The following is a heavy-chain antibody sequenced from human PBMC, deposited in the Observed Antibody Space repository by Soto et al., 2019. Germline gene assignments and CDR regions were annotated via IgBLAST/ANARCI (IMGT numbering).Heavy chain of an antibody. J-gene: IGHJ4*02. CDR3: ARYCGGDCYSTVFDY. Sequence: EVQLLESGGGLVQAGGSLRLSCAASGFTFSSYAMTWVRQAPGKGLEWVSSISGSGGSTYYADSVKGRFTISRDNSKNTLYLPMNSLRAEDTAVHYCARYCGGDCYSTVFDYWGQGTLVTVSS. V-gene: IGHV3-23*01. CDR1: GFTFSSYA. D-gene: IGHD2-21*02. CDR2: ISGSGGST.